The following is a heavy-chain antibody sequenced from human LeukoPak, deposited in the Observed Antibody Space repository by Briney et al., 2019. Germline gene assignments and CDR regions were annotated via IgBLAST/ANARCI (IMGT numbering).Heavy chain of an antibody. D-gene: IGHD6-6*01. CDR2: INSDGSEG. CDR3: ARSSYSSSSSV. Sequence: PGGSLRLSCAVSGFTFNGFWMSWSRQAPGKGLEWVASINSDGSEGYYADVVKGRLTISRDNAKNSLYLQINSLRAEDTAVYYCARSSYSSSSSVWGQGTMVTVSS. J-gene: IGHJ3*01. V-gene: IGHV3-7*03. CDR1: GFTFNGFW.